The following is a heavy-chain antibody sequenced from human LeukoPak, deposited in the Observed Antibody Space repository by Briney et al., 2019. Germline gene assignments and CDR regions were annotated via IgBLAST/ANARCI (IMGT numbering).Heavy chain of an antibody. CDR1: GYTFTSYD. J-gene: IGHJ4*02. D-gene: IGHD5-12*01. Sequence: ASVKVSCKASGYTFTSYDINWVRQATGQGLEWMGWISAFNGNTNYARNFQDRVTMTTDTSTSTAYMELTSLRSDDTAVYYCARSPPSTGYDRFDTWGQGTLVTVSS. CDR3: ARSPPSTGYDRFDT. V-gene: IGHV1-18*01. CDR2: ISAFNGNT.